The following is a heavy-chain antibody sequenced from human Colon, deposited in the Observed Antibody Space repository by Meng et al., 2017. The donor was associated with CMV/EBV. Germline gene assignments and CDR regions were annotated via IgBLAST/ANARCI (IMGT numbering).Heavy chain of an antibody. CDR1: GFTFSSYE. CDR3: TRGRWGP. D-gene: IGHD4-23*01. V-gene: IGHV3-48*03. CDR2: IDSDGTIK. J-gene: IGHJ5*02. Sequence: GGSLRLSCRTSGFTFSSYEMNWVRQTPEKGLEWVAHIDSDGTIKYYAESVQGRFTISRDNAKGSLYLQMNSLTVDDTALYYCTRGRWGPWGHGTLVTVSS.